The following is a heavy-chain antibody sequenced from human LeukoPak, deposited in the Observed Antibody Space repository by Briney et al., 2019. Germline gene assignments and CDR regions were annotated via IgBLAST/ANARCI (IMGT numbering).Heavy chain of an antibody. J-gene: IGHJ4*02. CDR3: PRAGGTSWDDY. CDR1: GFTFRDYW. CDR2: VKQDGTEK. V-gene: IGHV3-7*01. D-gene: IGHD6-13*01. Sequence: GVSLTLSCEASGFTFRDYWMTWVRQAPGKALEWVANVKQDGTEKFYVDSVKGLFTIYRDNGKHSLYLQMNSLRVKAMAIYYCPRAGGTSWDDYWGQGTLVTVSS.